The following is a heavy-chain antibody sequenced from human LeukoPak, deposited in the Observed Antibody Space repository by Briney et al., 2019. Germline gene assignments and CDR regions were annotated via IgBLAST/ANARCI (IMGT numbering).Heavy chain of an antibody. CDR1: GFTFSSYG. J-gene: IGHJ4*02. D-gene: IGHD3-22*01. Sequence: TGGSLRLSCAASGFTFSSYGMHWVRQAPGKGLEWVAVISYDGSNKYYADSVKGRFTISRDNSKNTLYLQMNSLRAEDTAVYYCAKDGRWRGDYYDSSGYYGRLWGQGTLVTVSS. CDR3: AKDGRWRGDYYDSSGYYGRL. V-gene: IGHV3-30*18. CDR2: ISYDGSNK.